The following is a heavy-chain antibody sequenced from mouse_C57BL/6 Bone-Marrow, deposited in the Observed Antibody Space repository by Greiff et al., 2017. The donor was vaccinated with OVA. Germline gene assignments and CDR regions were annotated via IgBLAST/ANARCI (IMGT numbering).Heavy chain of an antibody. J-gene: IGHJ1*03. D-gene: IGHD1-1*01. CDR2: ISSGGSYT. CDR3: ARGGGSSLYWYFDV. CDR1: GFTFSSYG. V-gene: IGHV5-6*01. Sequence: DVHLVESGGDLVKPGGSLKLSCAASGFTFSSYGMSWVRQTPDKRLEWVATISSGGSYTYYPDSVKGRFTISRDNAKNTLYLQMSSLKSEDTAMYYCARGGGSSLYWYFDVWGTGTTVTVSS.